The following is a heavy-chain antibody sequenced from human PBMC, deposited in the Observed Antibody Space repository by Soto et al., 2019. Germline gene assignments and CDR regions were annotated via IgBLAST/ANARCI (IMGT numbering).Heavy chain of an antibody. CDR1: GYTFTSYA. CDR3: ARGGGWSVGFDP. V-gene: IGHV1-3*05. Sequence: QVQLVQSGAEEKKPGASVKVSCKASGYTFTSYAMHWVRQAPGQRLEWMGWINAGNGNTKYSQKFQGRVTITRDTSASTAYMELSSLRSEDTAVYYCARGGGWSVGFDPWGPGTLVTVSS. CDR2: INAGNGNT. J-gene: IGHJ5*02. D-gene: IGHD6-19*01.